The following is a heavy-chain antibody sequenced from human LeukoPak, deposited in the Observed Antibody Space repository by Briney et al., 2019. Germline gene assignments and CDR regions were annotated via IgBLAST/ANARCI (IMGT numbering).Heavy chain of an antibody. CDR1: GFTFSSYG. D-gene: IGHD6-13*01. V-gene: IGHV3-30*02. CDR2: IRYDGSNK. Sequence: GGSLRLSCAASGFTFSSYGMHWVRQAPGKGQEWVAFIRYDGSNKYYADSVKGRFTISRDNSKNTLYLQMNSLRAEDTAVYYCAKDGHPGYSSSWYSDYWGQGTLVTVSS. CDR3: AKDGHPGYSSSWYSDY. J-gene: IGHJ4*02.